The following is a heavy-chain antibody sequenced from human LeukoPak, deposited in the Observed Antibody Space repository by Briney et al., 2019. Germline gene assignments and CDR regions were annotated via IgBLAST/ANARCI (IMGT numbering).Heavy chain of an antibody. CDR1: GGPFSGYY. J-gene: IGHJ4*02. D-gene: IGHD2-21*02. Sequence: SETLSLTCAVYGGPFSGYYWSWIRQPPGKGLEGIGEINHSGSTNYNPSLKSRVTISVDTSKNQFSLKLSSVTAADTAVYYCARGPTYCGGDCYFRGFDYWGQGTLVTVSS. CDR3: ARGPTYCGGDCYFRGFDY. V-gene: IGHV4-34*01. CDR2: INHSGST.